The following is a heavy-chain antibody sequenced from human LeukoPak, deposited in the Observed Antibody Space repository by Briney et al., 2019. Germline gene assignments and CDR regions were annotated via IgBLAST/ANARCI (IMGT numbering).Heavy chain of an antibody. CDR3: ARHYGSGSYLPYFDY. CDR2: IYYSGST. J-gene: IGHJ4*02. D-gene: IGHD3-10*01. Sequence: SETLSLTCTVSGGSISSSSYYWGWLRQPPGKGREWIGSIYYSGSTYYNPSLKSRVTISVDTSKNQFSLKLSSVCAPDTAVYYCARHYGSGSYLPYFDYRGQGTLVADSS. V-gene: IGHV4-39*01. CDR1: GGSISSSSYY.